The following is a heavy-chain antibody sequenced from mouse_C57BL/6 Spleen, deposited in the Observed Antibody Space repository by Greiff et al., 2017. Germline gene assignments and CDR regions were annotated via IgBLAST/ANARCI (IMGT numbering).Heavy chain of an antibody. Sequence: QVTLKVSGPGILQPSQTLSLTCSFSGFSLSTFGMGVGWIRQPSGKGLEWLAHIWWDDDKYYNPALKSRLTISQDTSTTQVFLRIAYVDTANTATYYWARIYYGSSPYAMDYWGQGTSVTVSS. CDR3: ARIYYGSSPYAMDY. J-gene: IGHJ4*01. D-gene: IGHD1-1*01. CDR1: GFSLSTFGMG. CDR2: IWWDDDK. V-gene: IGHV8-8*01.